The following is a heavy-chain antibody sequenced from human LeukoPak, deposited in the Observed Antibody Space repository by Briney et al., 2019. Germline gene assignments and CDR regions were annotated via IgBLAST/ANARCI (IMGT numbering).Heavy chain of an antibody. CDR2: ISAYNGNT. CDR3: ARAITMVRGVMGPGY. J-gene: IGHJ4*02. V-gene: IGHV1-18*01. Sequence: ASVKVSCKASGYTFTSYGISWVRQAPGQGLEWMGWISAYNGNTNYAQKLQGRVTMTTDTSTSTAYMELRSLRSDDTAVYYCARAITMVRGVMGPGYWGQGTLVTVSS. D-gene: IGHD3-10*01. CDR1: GYTFTSYG.